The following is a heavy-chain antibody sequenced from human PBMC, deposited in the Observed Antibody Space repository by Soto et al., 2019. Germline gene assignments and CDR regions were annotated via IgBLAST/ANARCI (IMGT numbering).Heavy chain of an antibody. CDR1: GYTFTTYA. D-gene: IGHD6-13*01. CDR2: INAGNGNT. V-gene: IGHV1-3*01. CDR3: ARGRTRVAAGTSAFDI. Sequence: QVQLVQSGAEVKKPGASVKVSCKASGYTFTTYAIHWVRQAPGQRLEWMGWINAGNGNTKYSQKFQGRVTITTDTPASTAYMERSSLRYEDTAVYYCARGRTRVAAGTSAFDIWGQGTMVTVSS. J-gene: IGHJ3*02.